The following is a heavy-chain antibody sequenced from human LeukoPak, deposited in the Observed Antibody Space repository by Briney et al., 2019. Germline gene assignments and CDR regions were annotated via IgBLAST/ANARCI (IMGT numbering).Heavy chain of an antibody. V-gene: IGHV4-39*01. Sequence: SETLSLRGSVSGACISSSNFNWGRIRQPPGKGLEWIGSIYYSGSTSYNPSLKSRVTISEDTSKNQFALKLSTVTPANTPEYYGARHPGPYASSWFDYWGQGTLVTVSS. CDR3: ARHPGPYASSWFDY. J-gene: IGHJ4*02. CDR1: GACISSSNFN. CDR2: IYYSGST. D-gene: IGHD6-13*01.